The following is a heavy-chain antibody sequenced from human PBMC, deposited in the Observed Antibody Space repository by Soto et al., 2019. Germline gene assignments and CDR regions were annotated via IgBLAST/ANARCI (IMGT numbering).Heavy chain of an antibody. Sequence: SETLSLTCAVSGGSISSGNWWSWDRQPPGKGLEWIGEIYHSGSTNYNPSLKSRVTISVDKSKTQFSLRLSSVTAADTAVYYCARVISPMAPSDYWGQGTLVT. CDR1: GGSISSGNW. CDR2: IYHSGST. D-gene: IGHD3-10*01. J-gene: IGHJ4*02. CDR3: ARVISPMAPSDY. V-gene: IGHV4-4*02.